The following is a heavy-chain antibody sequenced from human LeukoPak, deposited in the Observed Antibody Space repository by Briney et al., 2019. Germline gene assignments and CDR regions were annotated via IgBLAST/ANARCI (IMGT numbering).Heavy chain of an antibody. CDR1: GYTLTELS. CDR2: FDPEDGET. D-gene: IGHD2-2*01. J-gene: IGHJ5*02. Sequence: GASVKVSCKVSGYTLTELSMHWVRQAPGKGLEWMGGFDPEDGETIYAQKFQGRVTMTEDTSTDTAYMELSSLRSEDTAVYYCATTFLSSSTSWDWFDPWGQGTLVTVSS. V-gene: IGHV1-24*01. CDR3: ATTFLSSSTSWDWFDP.